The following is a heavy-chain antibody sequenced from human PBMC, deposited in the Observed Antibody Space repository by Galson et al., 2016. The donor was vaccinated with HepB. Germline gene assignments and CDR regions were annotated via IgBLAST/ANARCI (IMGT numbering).Heavy chain of an antibody. CDR3: ARDRSQDWFDP. V-gene: IGHV4-59*01. D-gene: IGHD3-10*01. J-gene: IGHJ5*02. CDR2: IHYSGST. CDR1: GESLSGYY. Sequence: SETLSLTCAVYGESLSGYYFNWIRQPPGKGLEWIGCIHYSGSTKYNPSLKSRVTISVDTSKNQFSLKLSPVTAADTAVYYCARDRSQDWFDPWGQGTLVTVSS.